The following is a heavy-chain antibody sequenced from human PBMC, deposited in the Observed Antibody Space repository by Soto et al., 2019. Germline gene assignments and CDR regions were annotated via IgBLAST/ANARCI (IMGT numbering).Heavy chain of an antibody. CDR2: IYSGGST. CDR3: ARGRDGHNPNWFDL. CDR1: GFTVSSNY. V-gene: IGHV3-53*02. J-gene: IGHJ5*02. D-gene: IGHD2-8*01. Sequence: EVQVVETGGGLIQPGGSLRLSCAVSGFTVSSNYMSWVRQPPGKGPEWVSDIYSGGSTYYADSVKGRFTISRDNSKNTLYLQMNSLRAEDTAVYYCARGRDGHNPNWFDLWGQGTLVTVSS.